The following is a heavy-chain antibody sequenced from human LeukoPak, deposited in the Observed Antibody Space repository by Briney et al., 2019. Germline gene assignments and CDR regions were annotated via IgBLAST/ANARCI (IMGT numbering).Heavy chain of an antibody. J-gene: IGHJ4*02. D-gene: IGHD6-19*01. CDR1: GGSVSGNY. Sequence: SETLSLTCTVSGGSVSGNYWSWIWQPAGKGLEWIGRVFSSGNTNLNPSLQSRVTMSVDTSKNQFSLRLTSVTAADTAIYYCARDSTYRSPEWGQGTLVTVSS. CDR2: VFSSGNT. V-gene: IGHV4-4*07. CDR3: ARDSTYRSPE.